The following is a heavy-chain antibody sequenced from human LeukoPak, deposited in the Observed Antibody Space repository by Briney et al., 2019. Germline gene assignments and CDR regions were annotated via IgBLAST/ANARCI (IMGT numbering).Heavy chain of an antibody. V-gene: IGHV1-8*01. CDR2: VNPNSGNT. Sequence: ASVKVSCKASGYTFTSYDINWVRQSTGQGLEWMGWVNPNSGNTGYAQKFQGRVTMTRNTSISTAYMEPSSLRSEDTAVYYCARGYPLGYCSGGSCPFFDYWGQGILVTVSS. D-gene: IGHD2-15*01. CDR1: GYTFTSYD. J-gene: IGHJ4*02. CDR3: ARGYPLGYCSGGSCPFFDY.